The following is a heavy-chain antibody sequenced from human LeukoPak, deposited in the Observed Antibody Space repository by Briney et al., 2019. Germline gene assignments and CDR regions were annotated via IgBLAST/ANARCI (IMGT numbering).Heavy chain of an antibody. CDR1: GFTVSSNY. Sequence: GWSLRLSCAASGFTVSSNYMSWVRQAPGKGLEWVSVIYSGGSTYYADSVKGRFTFSRDNSKNTLYLQMNSLRAEDTAVYYCARPGPDAFDIWGQGTMVTVSS. CDR2: IYSGGST. CDR3: ARPGPDAFDI. V-gene: IGHV3-66*04. J-gene: IGHJ3*02.